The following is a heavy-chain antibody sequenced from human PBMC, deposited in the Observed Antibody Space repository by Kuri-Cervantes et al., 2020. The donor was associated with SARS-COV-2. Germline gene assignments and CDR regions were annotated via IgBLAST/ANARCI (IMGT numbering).Heavy chain of an antibody. J-gene: IGHJ4*02. CDR3: ARGPHFGDLDF. Sequence: GESLKISCAASGFTFSTYRMHWIRQAPGKGLEYVSAITSDGDTTFYADSVKGRFTISRDNSKNTLYLQLGSLRAEDMAVYYCARGPHFGDLDFWGQGTLVTVSS. CDR1: GFTFSTYR. D-gene: IGHD3-10*01. V-gene: IGHV3-64*02. CDR2: ITSDGDTT.